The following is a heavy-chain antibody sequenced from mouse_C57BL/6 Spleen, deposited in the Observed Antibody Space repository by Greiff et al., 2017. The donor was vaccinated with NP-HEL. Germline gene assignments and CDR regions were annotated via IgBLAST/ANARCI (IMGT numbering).Heavy chain of an antibody. CDR2: IDPSDSYT. CDR1: GYTFTSYW. J-gene: IGHJ4*01. Sequence: LQPGAELVMPGASVKLSCKASGYTFTSYWMHWVKQRPGQGLEWIGEIDPSDSYTNYNQKFKGKSTLTVDKSSSTAYMQLSSLTSEDSAVYYCARSGVTTIYYYAMDYWGQGTSVTVSS. CDR3: ARSGVTTIYYYAMDY. D-gene: IGHD2-1*01. V-gene: IGHV1-69*01.